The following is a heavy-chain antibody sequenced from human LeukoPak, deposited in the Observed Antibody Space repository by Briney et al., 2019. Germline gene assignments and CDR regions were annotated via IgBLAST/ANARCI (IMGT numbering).Heavy chain of an antibody. V-gene: IGHV1-18*01. D-gene: IGHD4-11*01. CDR1: GYTFTNYA. CDR2: ISAYNGHT. Sequence: GASVKVSCKASGYTFTNYAISWVRLAPEQGLEWMGWISAYNGHTNYAQKLQGRVTMTTDTSTSTAYMELRSLRSDDTAVYYCARGTWYDYSKPIDYWGQGTLVTVSS. CDR3: ARGTWYDYSKPIDY. J-gene: IGHJ4*02.